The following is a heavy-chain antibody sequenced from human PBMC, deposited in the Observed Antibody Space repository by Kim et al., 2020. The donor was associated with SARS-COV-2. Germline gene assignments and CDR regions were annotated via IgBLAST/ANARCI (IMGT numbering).Heavy chain of an antibody. CDR2: INHSGST. J-gene: IGHJ6*02. CDR1: GGSFSGYY. D-gene: IGHD6-13*01. Sequence: SETLSLTCAVYGGSFSGYYWSWIRQPPGKGLEWIGEINHSGSTNYNPSLKSRVTISVDTSKNQFSLKLSSVTAADTAVYYCARGPKGGSSWTQKYYYYGMDVWGQGTTVTVSS. CDR3: ARGPKGGSSWTQKYYYYGMDV. V-gene: IGHV4-34*01.